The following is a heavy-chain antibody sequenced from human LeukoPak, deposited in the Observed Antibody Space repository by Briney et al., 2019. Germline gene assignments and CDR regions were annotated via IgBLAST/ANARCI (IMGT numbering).Heavy chain of an antibody. Sequence: GGSLRLSCAASGFTFGTYAMSWVRQAPGKGLEWVSTIDNSGGYTYYADSVKGRFTISRDNSKNTLFLQMNSLRAEDSAVYYCARERPYCSSTSCDPYYFDSWGQGTLVTVSS. V-gene: IGHV3-23*01. D-gene: IGHD2-2*01. CDR2: IDNSGGYT. CDR3: ARERPYCSSTSCDPYYFDS. CDR1: GFTFGTYA. J-gene: IGHJ4*02.